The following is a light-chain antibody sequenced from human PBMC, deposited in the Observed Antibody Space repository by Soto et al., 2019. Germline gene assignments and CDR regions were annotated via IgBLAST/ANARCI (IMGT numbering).Light chain of an antibody. CDR3: QSFDTSLRGSV. CDR2: GNN. J-gene: IGLJ3*02. CDR1: SSNIGAGYD. V-gene: IGLV1-40*01. Sequence: QSVLTQPPSVSGAPGQRVTISCSGTSSNIGAGYDVHWYHQLPGTAPKLLIFGNNNRPSGVPDRFSASRSGTSASLAITGLQAEDEADYYCQSFDTSLRGSVFGGGTKLTVL.